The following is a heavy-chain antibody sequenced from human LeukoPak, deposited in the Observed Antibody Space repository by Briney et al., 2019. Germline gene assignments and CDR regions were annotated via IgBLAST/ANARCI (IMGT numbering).Heavy chain of an antibody. Sequence: ASVKVSCKASGYTFTSYYIHWVRQAPGQGLEWMGIISASGGSTSYAQKFQGRVTMTRDTSTRTVYMELSSLRSEDTAVYYCARAGGIYFDYWGQGTLVTVSS. J-gene: IGHJ4*02. V-gene: IGHV1-46*01. CDR1: GYTFTSYY. CDR3: ARAGGIYFDY. D-gene: IGHD3-16*01. CDR2: ISASGGST.